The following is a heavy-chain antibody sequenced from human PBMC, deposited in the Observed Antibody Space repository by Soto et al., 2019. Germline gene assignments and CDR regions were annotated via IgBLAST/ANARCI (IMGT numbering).Heavy chain of an antibody. CDR3: ARDWSVEMATIG. D-gene: IGHD5-12*01. V-gene: IGHV3-21*01. CDR2: ISSSSSYI. CDR1: GFTFSSYS. Sequence: GGSLRLSCAASGFTFSSYSMNWVRQAPGKGLEWVSSISSSSSYIYYADSVKGRFTISRENAKNSLYLQMKSLRAEDTAVYYCARDWSVEMATIGWGKGNLVTVAA. J-gene: IGHJ1*01.